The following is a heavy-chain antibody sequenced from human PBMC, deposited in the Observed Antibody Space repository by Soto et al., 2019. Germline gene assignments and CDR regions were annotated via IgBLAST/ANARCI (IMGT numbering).Heavy chain of an antibody. CDR2: ISVSAGTT. J-gene: IGHJ4*02. V-gene: IGHV3-23*01. CDR3: AIAAAGHYFDY. Sequence: GGSLRLSCAASGLTFSSYPMSWVRQAPGKGLQWVSSISVSAGTTYYADSVKGRFTISRDNSKNTLYLQMNSLRAEDTAVYYCAIAAAGHYFDYWGQGTLVTVSS. D-gene: IGHD6-13*01. CDR1: GLTFSSYP.